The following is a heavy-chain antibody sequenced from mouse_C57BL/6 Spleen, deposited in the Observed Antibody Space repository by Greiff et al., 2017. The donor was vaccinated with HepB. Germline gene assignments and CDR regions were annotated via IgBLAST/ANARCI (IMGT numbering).Heavy chain of an antibody. CDR2: IDPETGGT. D-gene: IGHD1-1*01. V-gene: IGHV1-15*01. CDR3: TRGLILDGFAY. CDR1: GYTFTDYE. J-gene: IGHJ3*01. Sequence: VQLQQSGAELVRPGASVTLSCKASGYTFTDYEMHWVKQTPVHGLEWIGAIDPETGGTAYNQKFKGKAILTADKSSSTAYMELRSLTSEDSAVYYCTRGLILDGFAYWGQGTLVTVSA.